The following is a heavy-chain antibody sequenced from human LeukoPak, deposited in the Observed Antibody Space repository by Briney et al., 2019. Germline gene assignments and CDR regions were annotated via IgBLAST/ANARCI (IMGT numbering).Heavy chain of an antibody. CDR1: GFTFSGSA. CDR2: IRSKANSYAT. V-gene: IGHV3-73*01. D-gene: IGHD3-3*01. J-gene: IGHJ4*02. CDR3: TRHTDFWSGYYLTYFDY. Sequence: GGSLRLSCAASGFTFSGSAMHWVRQASGKGLEWVGRIRSKANSYATAYAASVKGRFTISRDDSKNTAYLQMNSLKTEDTAVYYCTRHTDFWSGYYLTYFDYWGQGTLVTVPS.